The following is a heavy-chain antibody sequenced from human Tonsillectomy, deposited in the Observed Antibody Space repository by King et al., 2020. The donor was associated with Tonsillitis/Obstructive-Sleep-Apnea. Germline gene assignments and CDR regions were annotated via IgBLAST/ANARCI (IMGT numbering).Heavy chain of an antibody. CDR3: ARYYDILTGYFAFDI. D-gene: IGHD3-9*01. Sequence: VQLQESGPGLVKPSETLSLTCTVSGGSISSYYWSWFRQPPGKGLEWIGYIYYSGSTNYNPSLKRRVTISVDTSKNQFSLKLSSVTAADTAVYYCARYYDILTGYFAFDIWGQGTMVTVSS. J-gene: IGHJ3*02. CDR1: GGSISSYY. CDR2: IYYSGST. V-gene: IGHV4-59*01.